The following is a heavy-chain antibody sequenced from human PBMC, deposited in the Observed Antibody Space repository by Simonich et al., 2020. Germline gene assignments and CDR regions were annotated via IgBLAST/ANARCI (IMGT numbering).Heavy chain of an antibody. CDR1: GYTFTGHH. Sequence: QVQLVQSGAEVKKPGASVKVSCKASGYTFTGHHMHWVRQAPGQGLGWMRWINPNSGGTNYAQKFQGRVTRTMDTSISTAYMELSRLRSDDTAVYYCASSKRGYNWNDFDYWGQGTLVTVSS. V-gene: IGHV1-2*02. D-gene: IGHD1-1*01. CDR2: INPNSGGT. J-gene: IGHJ4*02. CDR3: ASSKRGYNWNDFDY.